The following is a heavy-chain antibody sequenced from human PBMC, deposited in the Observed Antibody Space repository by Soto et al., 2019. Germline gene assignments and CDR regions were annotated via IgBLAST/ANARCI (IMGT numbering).Heavy chain of an antibody. V-gene: IGHV1-58*01. D-gene: IGHD3-3*01. CDR1: GFTFSSSA. CDR2: IVVGSGDT. J-gene: IGHJ4*02. Sequence: SVKVSCKASGFTFSSSAVQWVRQARGQHLEWIGWIVVGSGDTNYAQKFQERVTITRDMSTSTTYMELSSPTSEDTAVYYCAADRDYDFWSGLIRDPPWNLDYWGQGTLVTVSS. CDR3: AADRDYDFWSGLIRDPPWNLDY.